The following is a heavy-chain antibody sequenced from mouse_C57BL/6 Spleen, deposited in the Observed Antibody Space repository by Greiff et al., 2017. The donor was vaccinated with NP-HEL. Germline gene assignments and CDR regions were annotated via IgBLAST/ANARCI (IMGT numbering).Heavy chain of an antibody. Sequence: QVQLQQPGAELVKPGASVKMSCKASGYTFTSYWITWVKQRPGQGLEWIGDIYPGSGSTNYNEKFKSKATLTVDTSSSTAYMQLSSLTSEDSAVYYYARASYYYGSSDAMDYWGQGTSVTVSS. CDR1: GYTFTSYW. CDR2: IYPGSGST. D-gene: IGHD1-1*01. J-gene: IGHJ4*01. V-gene: IGHV1-55*01. CDR3: ARASYYYGSSDAMDY.